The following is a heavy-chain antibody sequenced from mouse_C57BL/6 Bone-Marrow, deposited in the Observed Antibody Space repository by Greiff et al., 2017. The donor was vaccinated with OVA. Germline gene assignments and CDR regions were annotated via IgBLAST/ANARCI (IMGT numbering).Heavy chain of an antibody. CDR3: ARSRCYDY. J-gene: IGHJ2*01. V-gene: IGHV1-4*01. Sequence: VQLQQSGADLARPGASVKMSCKASGYTFTSYTMHWVKQRPGQGLEWIGYINTSSGYTKYNQKFKDKATLTADKASSTAYMQLSSLTSDDSAFYYCARSRCYDYWGQGTTLTVSS. CDR1: GYTFTSYT. D-gene: IGHD2-12*01. CDR2: INTSSGYT.